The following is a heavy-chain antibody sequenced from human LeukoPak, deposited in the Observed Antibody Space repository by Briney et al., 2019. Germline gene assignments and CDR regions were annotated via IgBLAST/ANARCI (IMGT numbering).Heavy chain of an antibody. CDR2: ISGSGGST. J-gene: IGHJ6*03. CDR3: AKCYYGSGSYGGLNYYYYYYMHV. V-gene: IGHV3-23*01. Sequence: GGSLRLSCAASGFTFSSYAMSWVRQAPGKGLEWVSAISGSGGSTYYADSVKGRFTISRDNSKNTLYLQMNSLRAEDTAVYYCAKCYYGSGSYGGLNYYYYYYMHVWGKGTTVTVSS. CDR1: GFTFSSYA. D-gene: IGHD3-10*01.